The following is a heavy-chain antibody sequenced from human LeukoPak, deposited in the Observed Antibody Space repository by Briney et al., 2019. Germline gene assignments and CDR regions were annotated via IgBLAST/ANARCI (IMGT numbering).Heavy chain of an antibody. V-gene: IGHV3-7*03. CDR3: ARDPDGVAFDI. D-gene: IGHD3-3*01. Sequence: GGSLRLSCAASGFPFNAYWMTWVRQAPGKGLEWVANIRQDGDTKYYVDSVKGRFTISRDNAMNSLYLQMNSLRAEDTAVYYCARDPDGVAFDIWGQGTMVTVSS. CDR2: IRQDGDTK. CDR1: GFPFNAYW. J-gene: IGHJ3*02.